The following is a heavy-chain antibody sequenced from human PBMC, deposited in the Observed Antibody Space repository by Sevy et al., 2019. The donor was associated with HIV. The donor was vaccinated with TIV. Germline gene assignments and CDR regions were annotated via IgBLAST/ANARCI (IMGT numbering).Heavy chain of an antibody. CDR3: ARVIAVAAAFDY. CDR2: ISAYNGNT. D-gene: IGHD6-19*01. Sequence: ASVKVSCKASGYTFTSYGISWVRQAPGQGLEWMGWISAYNGNTNYAQKLQGRGTMTTDTSTRTAYMELRSLRSDDTAVYYCARVIAVAAAFDYWGQGTLVTVSS. J-gene: IGHJ4*02. V-gene: IGHV1-18*04. CDR1: GYTFTSYG.